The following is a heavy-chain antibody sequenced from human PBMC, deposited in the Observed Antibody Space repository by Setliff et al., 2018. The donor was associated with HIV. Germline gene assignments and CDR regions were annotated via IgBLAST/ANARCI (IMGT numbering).Heavy chain of an antibody. D-gene: IGHD3-22*01. CDR3: AKDRTVVVITIFDY. CDR2: ISGSGGST. J-gene: IGHJ4*02. Sequence: PGGSLRLSCAASGFTFSSYAMSWVRQAPGKGLEWVSAISGSGGSTYYADSVKGRFTISRDNSRNTLYLQMNSLRAEDTAVYYCAKDRTVVVITIFDYWGQGTLVTVSS. CDR1: GFTFSSYA. V-gene: IGHV3-23*01.